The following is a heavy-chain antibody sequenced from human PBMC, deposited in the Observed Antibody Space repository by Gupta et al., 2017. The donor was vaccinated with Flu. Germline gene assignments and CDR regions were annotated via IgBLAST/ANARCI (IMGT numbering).Heavy chain of an antibody. J-gene: IGHJ3*01. CDR1: SRSHH. D-gene: IGHD2-15*01. CDR2: IYYSGNI. V-gene: IGHV4-39*01. Sequence: SRSHHWGWIRQPPGKGLEWIGSIYYSGNIYSNPSLKSRVTISMDTSKNQLSLKLSSLTAADTALYYCAGGGTGDGSGDKCDTDPRVDAYDVWG. CDR3: AGGGTGDGSGDKCDTDPRVDAYDV.